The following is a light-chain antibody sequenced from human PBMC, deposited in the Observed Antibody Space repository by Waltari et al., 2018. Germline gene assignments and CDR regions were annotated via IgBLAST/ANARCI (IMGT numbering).Light chain of an antibody. J-gene: IGKJ4*01. CDR1: KRVGTY. Sequence: EIVLTHSLPIMSFSPGERATFSCRASKRVGTYLAWYQQRPGQSPRLPIYGASYRATGIPARFSGSGSETDFTLAISTLQPEDFAVYYCQQRRSWPLTFGGGTRVQI. CDR2: GAS. CDR3: QQRRSWPLT. V-gene: IGKV3-11*01.